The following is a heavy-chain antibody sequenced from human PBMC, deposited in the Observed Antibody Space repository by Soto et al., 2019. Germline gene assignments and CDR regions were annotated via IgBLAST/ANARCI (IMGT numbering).Heavy chain of an antibody. CDR2: IYSGGST. CDR1: GFTVSSNY. J-gene: IGHJ6*02. CDR3: ARSLYDILIPAYYYYYGMDV. D-gene: IGHD3-9*01. Sequence: GGSLGLSCAASGFTVSSNYMSWVRQAPGKGLEWVSVIYSGGSTYYADSVKGRFTISRDNSKNTLYLQMNSLRAEDTAVYYCARSLYDILIPAYYYYYGMDVWGQGTTVTVSS. V-gene: IGHV3-66*01.